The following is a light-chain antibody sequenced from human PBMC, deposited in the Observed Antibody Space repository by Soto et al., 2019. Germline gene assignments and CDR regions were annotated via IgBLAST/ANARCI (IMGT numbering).Light chain of an antibody. CDR2: DAS. CDR3: QQSSNWHLT. V-gene: IGKV3D-11*02. Sequence: EIVLTQSPATLSLSPGERATLSCRASQSVSSYLAWYQQKPGQAPRLLIYDASNRATGIPARFSGSGPGTDFTLTISSLEPEDFAVYYCQQSSNWHLTFGGGTKVEIK. CDR1: QSVSSY. J-gene: IGKJ4*01.